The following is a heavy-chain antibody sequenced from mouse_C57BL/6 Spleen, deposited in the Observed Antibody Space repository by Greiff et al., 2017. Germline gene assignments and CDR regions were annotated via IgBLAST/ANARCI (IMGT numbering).Heavy chain of an antibody. CDR2: IYPGDGDT. CDR1: GYAFSSYW. V-gene: IGHV1-80*01. Sequence: VKLMESGAELVKPGASVKISCKASGYAFSSYWMNWVKQRPGKGLEWIGQIYPGDGDTNYNGKFKGKATLTADKSSSPAYMQLSSLTSEDSAVYFCARFDDGDYWGQGTTLTVSS. CDR3: ARFDDGDY. J-gene: IGHJ2*01. D-gene: IGHD2-3*01.